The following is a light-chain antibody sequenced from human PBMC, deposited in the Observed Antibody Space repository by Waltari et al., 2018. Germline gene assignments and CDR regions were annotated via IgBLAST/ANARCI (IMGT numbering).Light chain of an antibody. CDR3: QQYGSSILYT. CDR2: GAS. CDR1: QSFTKRY. V-gene: IGKV3-20*01. Sequence: VLTQSPGTMSLSPGVRATLSCRSSQSFTKRYLARYQHKPGQAPRLRIYGASSRAAGIPDRFSGSGSGTDYTLTIRRLEPDDCAVYYCQQYGSSILYTFGQGTKLEIK. J-gene: IGKJ2*01.